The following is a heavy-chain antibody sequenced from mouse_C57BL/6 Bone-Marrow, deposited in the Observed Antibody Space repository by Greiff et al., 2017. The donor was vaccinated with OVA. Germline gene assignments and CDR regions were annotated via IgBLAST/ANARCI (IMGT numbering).Heavy chain of an antibody. CDR2: IDPSDSYT. V-gene: IGHV1-50*01. J-gene: IGHJ4*01. CDR1: GYTFTSYW. D-gene: IGHD1-1*01. Sequence: QVQLQQPGAELVKPGASVKLSCKASGYTFTSYWMQWVKQRPGQGLEWIGEIDPSDSYTNYNQKFKGKATLTVDTSSSTAYMQLSSLKSEDSAVYYCARRYYDGSSYSFYAMDYWGQGTSVTVSS. CDR3: ARRYYDGSSYSFYAMDY.